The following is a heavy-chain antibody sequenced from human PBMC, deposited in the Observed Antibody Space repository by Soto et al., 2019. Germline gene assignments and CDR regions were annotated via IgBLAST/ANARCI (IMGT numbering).Heavy chain of an antibody. CDR1: GYTFINYY. CDR2: VNPSNDYT. CDR3: AREGGGSRGYFDY. J-gene: IGHJ4*02. V-gene: IGHV1-46*01. D-gene: IGHD1-26*01. Sequence: QVQLVQSGAEVKKPGASVKVSCKASGYTFINYYMRWVRHAPGQGLEWMGTVNPSNDYTTFAQKFQGRVTMSTDTSTGTVYMELGSLRSEDTAVYYCAREGGGSRGYFDYWGQGTLVTVSS.